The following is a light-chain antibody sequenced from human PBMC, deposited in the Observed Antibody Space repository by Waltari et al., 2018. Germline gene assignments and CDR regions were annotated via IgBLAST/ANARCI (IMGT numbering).Light chain of an antibody. Sequence: GGYNYVSWYQQHPGKAPKLMIYDVSKRPSGVSNRFSGSKSGNTASLTISGLQAEDEADYYCSSYTSSSFFGGGTKLTVL. V-gene: IGLV2-14*04. J-gene: IGLJ2*01. CDR3: SSYTSSSF. CDR1: GGYNY. CDR2: DVS.